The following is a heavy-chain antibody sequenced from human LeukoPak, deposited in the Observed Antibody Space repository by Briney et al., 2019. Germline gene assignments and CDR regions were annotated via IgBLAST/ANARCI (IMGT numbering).Heavy chain of an antibody. D-gene: IGHD5-12*01. CDR3: AKSRLTITRGGYFDY. V-gene: IGHV3-30*18. CDR2: ISYDGSNK. CDR1: GFTFSSYG. Sequence: VRSLRLSCAASGFTFSSYGMHWVRQAPGKGLGWVAVISYDGSNKYSADFVKGRFTIARDNSKHTLYLQMNSLRAEDTAVYYCAKSRLTITRGGYFDYGGQGTLVTVSS. J-gene: IGHJ4*02.